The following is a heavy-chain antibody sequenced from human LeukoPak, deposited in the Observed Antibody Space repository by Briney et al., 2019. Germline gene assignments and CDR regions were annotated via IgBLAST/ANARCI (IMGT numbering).Heavy chain of an antibody. J-gene: IGHJ4*02. D-gene: IGHD3-10*01. CDR2: ISAYNGNT. CDR1: GYTFTGYY. V-gene: IGHV1-18*04. Sequence: ASVKVSCKASGYTFTGYYLHWVRQAPGQGLEWMGWISAYNGNTNYAQKLQGRVTMTTDTSTSTAYMELRSLRSDDTAVYYCARDHLAYYYGSGSFWGQGTLVTVSS. CDR3: ARDHLAYYYGSGSF.